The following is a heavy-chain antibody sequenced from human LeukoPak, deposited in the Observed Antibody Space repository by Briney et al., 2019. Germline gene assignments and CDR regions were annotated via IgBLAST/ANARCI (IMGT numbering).Heavy chain of an antibody. CDR1: GGSISSYY. CDR3: ARGYCSGGSCYLFDY. D-gene: IGHD2-15*01. V-gene: IGHV4-39*01. J-gene: IGHJ4*02. CDR2: IYYSGST. Sequence: KPSETLSLTCTVSGGSISSYYWGWIRQPPGKGLEWIGSIYYSGSTYYNPSLKSRVTISVDTSKNQFSLKLSSVTAADTAVYYCARGYCSGGSCYLFDYWGQGTLVTVSS.